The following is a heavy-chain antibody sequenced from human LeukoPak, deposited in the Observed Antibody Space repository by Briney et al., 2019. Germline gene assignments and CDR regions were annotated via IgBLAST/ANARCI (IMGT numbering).Heavy chain of an antibody. V-gene: IGHV3-30-3*01. D-gene: IGHD2-2*01. CDR2: MSFDGDSE. CDR3: ARDAGDIVVVPAGYMDV. CDR1: GFTFSTYP. J-gene: IGHJ6*03. Sequence: QPGRSLRLSCAASGFTFSTYPMHWVRQAPGKGLEWVAVMSFDGDSEYYSDSVRGRFTVSRDNAKSTLYLQMNSLRPEDTAVYFCARDAGDIVVVPAGYMDVWGKGTTVTVSS.